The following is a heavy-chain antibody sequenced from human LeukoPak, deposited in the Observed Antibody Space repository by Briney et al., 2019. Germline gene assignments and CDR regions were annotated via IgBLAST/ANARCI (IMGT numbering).Heavy chain of an antibody. CDR2: IWYDGSNK. D-gene: IGHD1-1*01. V-gene: IGHV3-33*06. CDR3: AKGNGNYYYYMDV. CDR1: GFSFNRYG. Sequence: GGSLRLSCAASGFSFNRYGMHWVRQAPGKGPEWVAVIWYDGSNKYYADSVKGRFTISRDNSKNTLYLQMNSLRAEDTAVHYCAKGNGNYYYYMDVWGKGTTVTVSS. J-gene: IGHJ6*03.